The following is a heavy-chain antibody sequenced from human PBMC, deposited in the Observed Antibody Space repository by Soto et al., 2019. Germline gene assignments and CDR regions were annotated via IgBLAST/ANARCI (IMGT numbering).Heavy chain of an antibody. CDR2: IKSKSDNGTA. CDR3: TTPKSWSGVDC. V-gene: IGHV3-15*01. J-gene: IGHJ4*02. Sequence: GGALILSCAASGFTFRNAWMSWVRQFPGKGLEWVGRIKSKSDNGTADHAAPVTGRFTIARDDSKNMLYLQMNSLKPEDTAVYSCTTPKSWSGVDCWGQGA. D-gene: IGHD3-3*01. CDR1: GFTFRNAW.